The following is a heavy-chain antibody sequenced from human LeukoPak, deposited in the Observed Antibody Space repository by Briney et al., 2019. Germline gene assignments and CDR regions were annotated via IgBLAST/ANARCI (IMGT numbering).Heavy chain of an antibody. CDR3: ARSGRYYNSSGYSPFDY. D-gene: IGHD3-22*01. V-gene: IGHV1-69*05. CDR1: GGTFSSYA. J-gene: IGHJ4*02. CDR2: IIPIFGTA. Sequence: SVKVSCKASGGTFSSYAISWVRQAPGQGLEWMGGIIPIFGTANYAQKFQGRVTITTDESTSTAYMELSSLRSEDTAVYYCARSGRYYNSSGYSPFDYWGQGTLVTVSS.